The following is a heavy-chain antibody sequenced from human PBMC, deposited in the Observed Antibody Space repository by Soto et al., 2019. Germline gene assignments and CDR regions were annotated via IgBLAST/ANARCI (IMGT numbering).Heavy chain of an antibody. CDR3: AREKEGSGFDP. Sequence: QVQLVQSGAEVKKPGASVKVSCKASGYTFPSYDINWVRQATGQGLEWMGWMNPNSGNTAYAQRFQGRVPMTRNNSISTAYMELSSLRSEDTAVYYCAREKEGSGFDPWGQGTMVTVSS. J-gene: IGHJ5*02. V-gene: IGHV1-8*01. CDR1: GYTFPSYD. CDR2: MNPNSGNT.